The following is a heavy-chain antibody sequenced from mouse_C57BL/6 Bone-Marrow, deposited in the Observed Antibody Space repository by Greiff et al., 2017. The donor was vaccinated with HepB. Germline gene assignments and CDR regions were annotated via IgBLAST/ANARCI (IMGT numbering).Heavy chain of an antibody. CDR3: ARRYDYEDWFAY. CDR1: GYTFTDYN. V-gene: IGHV1-18*01. CDR2: INPNNGGT. J-gene: IGHJ3*01. D-gene: IGHD2-4*01. Sequence: VQLQQSGPELVKPGASVKIPCKASGYTFTDYNMDWVKQSHGKSLEWIGDINPNNGGTIYNQKFKGKATLTVDKSSSTAYMELRSLTSEDTAVYYCARRYDYEDWFAYWGQGTLVTVSA.